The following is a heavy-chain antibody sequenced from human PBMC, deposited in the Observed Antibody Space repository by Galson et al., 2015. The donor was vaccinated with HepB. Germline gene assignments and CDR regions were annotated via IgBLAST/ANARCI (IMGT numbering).Heavy chain of an antibody. CDR3: AEARLYGSGSHANYYYGMDV. CDR2: ISGSGGST. CDR1: GFTFSSYA. D-gene: IGHD3-10*01. V-gene: IGHV3-23*01. J-gene: IGHJ6*02. Sequence: SLRLSCAASGFTFSSYAMSWVRQAPGKGLEWVSAISGSGGSTYYADSVKGRFTISRDNSKNTLYLQMNSLRAEDTAVYYCAEARLYGSGSHANYYYGMDVWGQGTTVTVSS.